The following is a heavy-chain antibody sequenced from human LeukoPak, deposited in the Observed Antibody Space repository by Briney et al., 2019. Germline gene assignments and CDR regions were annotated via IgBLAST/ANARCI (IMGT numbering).Heavy chain of an antibody. D-gene: IGHD5-12*01. J-gene: IGHJ4*02. CDR3: ARGHRGAYGDY. Sequence: SETLSLTCAVYGGSFSGYYWSWIRQPPGKGLEWIGEINHSGSTNYNPSLKSRVTISVDTSKNQFSLNLSSVTAADTAVYYCARGHRGAYGDYWGQGTQVTVSS. CDR2: INHSGST. V-gene: IGHV4-34*01. CDR1: GGSFSGYY.